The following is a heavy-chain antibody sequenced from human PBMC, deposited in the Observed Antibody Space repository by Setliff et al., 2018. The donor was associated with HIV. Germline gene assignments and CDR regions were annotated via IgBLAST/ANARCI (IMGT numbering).Heavy chain of an antibody. CDR3: ARDDLYGSGSMGGFDY. CDR2: IIPIFGTA. Sequence: GASVKVSCKASGYTFSTYSINWVRQAPGQGLEWMGGIIPIFGTANYAQKFQGRVTITADESTSTAYMELSSLRSEDTAVYYCARDDLYGSGSMGGFDYWGQGTLVTVSS. D-gene: IGHD3-10*01. J-gene: IGHJ4*02. V-gene: IGHV1-69*13. CDR1: GYTFSTYS.